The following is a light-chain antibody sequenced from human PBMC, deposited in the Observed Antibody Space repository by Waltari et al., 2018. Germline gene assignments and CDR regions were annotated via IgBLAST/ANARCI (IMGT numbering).Light chain of an antibody. J-gene: IGKJ1*01. V-gene: IGKV3-20*01. CDR3: QQYGSSPWT. Sequence: VLPQSPGTPSSSPGLRATLSCRASQSISSSYLAWYQQKPGQAPRLLIYNVSSRATGIPDRFSGSGSGTDFTLTISRLEPEDFAVYYCQQYGSSPWTFGPGTKVEIK. CDR1: QSISSSY. CDR2: NVS.